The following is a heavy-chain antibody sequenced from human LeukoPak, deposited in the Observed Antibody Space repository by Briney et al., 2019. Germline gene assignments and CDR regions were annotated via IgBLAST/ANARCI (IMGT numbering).Heavy chain of an antibody. CDR2: ISYSGST. J-gene: IGHJ4*02. Sequence: SETLSLTCTVSGGSISSYYWSWIRQPPGKGLEWIGYISYSGSTNYNPSLKSRVTISVDTSKNQFSLKLSSVTAADTAVYYCARGAMATTPFFDYWGQGTLVTVSS. CDR3: ARGAMATTPFFDY. CDR1: GGSISSYY. V-gene: IGHV4-59*01. D-gene: IGHD5-24*01.